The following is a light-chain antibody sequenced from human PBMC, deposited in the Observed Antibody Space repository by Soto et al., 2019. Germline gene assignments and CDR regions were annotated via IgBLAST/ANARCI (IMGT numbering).Light chain of an antibody. V-gene: IGLV2-14*01. CDR2: EVS. Sequence: QSALTQTASVSGSPGQSITISCTASSSDVGAYDHVSWYQQCPGKAPKLIIYEVSNRPSGVSNRFSGSKSGNTASLTISGLQAEDEADYYCGAYISGSALVVFGGGTKVTVL. CDR1: SSDVGAYDH. CDR3: GAYISGSALVV. J-gene: IGLJ2*01.